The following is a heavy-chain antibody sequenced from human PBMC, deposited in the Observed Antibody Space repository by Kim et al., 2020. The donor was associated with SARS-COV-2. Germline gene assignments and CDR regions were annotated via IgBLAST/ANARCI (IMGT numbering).Heavy chain of an antibody. CDR3: ARDRSSGSFDY. V-gene: IGHV3-30*01. Sequence: KYYADSVKGRFTISRDNSKNTLYLQMNSLRAEYTAVYYCARDRSSGSFDYWGQGTLVTVSS. CDR2: K. J-gene: IGHJ4*02. D-gene: IGHD6-19*01.